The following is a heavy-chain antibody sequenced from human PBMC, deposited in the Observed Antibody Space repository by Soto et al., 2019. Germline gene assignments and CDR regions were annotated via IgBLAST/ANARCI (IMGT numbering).Heavy chain of an antibody. CDR1: GYTFTSYG. CDR3: ARDQIVVITSSDAFDI. CDR2: ISAYSGNT. Sequence: ASVKVSCKASGYTFTSYGISWVRQAPGQGLEWMGWISAYSGNTNYAQKLQGRVTMTTDTSTSTAYMELRSLRSDDTAVYYCARDQIVVITSSDAFDIWGQGTMVTVSS. D-gene: IGHD3-22*01. J-gene: IGHJ3*02. V-gene: IGHV1-18*01.